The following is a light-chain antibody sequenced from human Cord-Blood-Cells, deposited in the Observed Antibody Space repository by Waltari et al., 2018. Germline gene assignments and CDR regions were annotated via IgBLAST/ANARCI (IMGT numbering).Light chain of an antibody. CDR2: EVS. V-gene: IGLV2-14*01. J-gene: IGLJ1*01. Sequence: QSALTQPASVSGSPGQSIPISCTGTSSDVGGYNYVSWYQQHPGKAPKLMIYEVSNRPSGVSNRFSGSKSGNTASLTISGLQAEDEADYYCSSYTSSSTAFGTGTKVTVL. CDR1: SSDVGGYNY. CDR3: SSYTSSSTA.